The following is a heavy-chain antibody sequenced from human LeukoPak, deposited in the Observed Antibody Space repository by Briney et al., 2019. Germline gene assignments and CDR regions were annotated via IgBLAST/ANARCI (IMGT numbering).Heavy chain of an antibody. V-gene: IGHV3-74*01. J-gene: IGHJ5*02. CDR1: GFTFNKYW. CDR2: INGDGASG. CDR3: AKQEYGDYVSDWFDP. Sequence: PGGSLRLSCVASGFTFNKYWMYWVRQAPGKGLVWVSGINGDGASGSYADSVKGRFTISRDNSKNTLYLQMNSLRAEDTAVYYCAKQEYGDYVSDWFDPWGQGTLVTVSS. D-gene: IGHD4-17*01.